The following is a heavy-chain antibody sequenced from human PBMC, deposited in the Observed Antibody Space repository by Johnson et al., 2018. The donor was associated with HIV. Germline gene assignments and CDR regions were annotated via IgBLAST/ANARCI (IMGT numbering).Heavy chain of an antibody. D-gene: IGHD4-23*01. J-gene: IGHJ3*02. CDR3: AKESETYGGNIGFQHAFDI. V-gene: IGHV3-30*18. CDR1: GFTFSSYG. Sequence: QVQLVESGGGVVQPGGSLRLSCAASGFTFSSYGMHWVRQAPGKGLEWVAVISYGGSNKYYADSVKGRFTVSRDNSKNTLYLQMNSLRADDTAVYYCAKESETYGGNIGFQHAFDIWGQGTMVTVSS. CDR2: ISYGGSNK.